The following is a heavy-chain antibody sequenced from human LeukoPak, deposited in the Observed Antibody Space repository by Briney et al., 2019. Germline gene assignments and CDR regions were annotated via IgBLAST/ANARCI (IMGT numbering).Heavy chain of an antibody. D-gene: IGHD6-13*01. V-gene: IGHV3-23*01. CDR1: GFTFSSYA. CDR2: ISGSGGST. Sequence: GGSLRLSCAASGFTFSSYAMSWVRQAPGKGLEWVSAISGSGGSTYYADSVKGRFTISRDNSKNTLCLQMNSLRAEDTAVYYCAIRGYSYYFDYWGQGTLVTVSS. CDR3: AIRGYSYYFDY. J-gene: IGHJ4*02.